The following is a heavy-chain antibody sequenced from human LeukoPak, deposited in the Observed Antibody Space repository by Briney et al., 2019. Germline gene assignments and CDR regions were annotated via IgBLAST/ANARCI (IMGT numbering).Heavy chain of an antibody. V-gene: IGHV4-39*07. J-gene: IGHJ4*02. CDR2: IYYSGST. CDR3: ARDGYYGSGNSYGPPFDY. D-gene: IGHD3-10*01. Sequence: SETLSLTCTVSGGSISSSSYYWGWIRQPPGKGLEWIGSIYYSGSTYYNPSLKSRVTISVDTSKNQFSLKLSSVTAADTAVYYCARDGYYGSGNSYGPPFDYWGQGTLVTVSS. CDR1: GGSISSSSYY.